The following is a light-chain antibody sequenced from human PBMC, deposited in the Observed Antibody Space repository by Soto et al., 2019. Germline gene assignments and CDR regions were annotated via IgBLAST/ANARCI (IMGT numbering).Light chain of an antibody. V-gene: IGKV3-20*01. J-gene: IGKJ4*01. Sequence: EIVLTQSPGTLSLSPGERATLSCRARQNVARNYLAWYQQRPGQAPRLLIYDASTRATGIPDRFSGSGSGTDFTLTISRLEPEDFAVYFCQQYARSPLAFGGGTKVDIK. CDR3: QQYARSPLA. CDR2: DAS. CDR1: QNVARNY.